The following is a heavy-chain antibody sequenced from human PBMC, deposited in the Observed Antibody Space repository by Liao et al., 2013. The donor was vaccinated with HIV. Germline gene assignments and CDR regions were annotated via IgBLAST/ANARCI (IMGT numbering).Heavy chain of an antibody. D-gene: IGHD6-6*01. V-gene: IGHV4-61*02. CDR3: ARHNSSWSNFDY. CDR2: IYTGMSTTGTT. Sequence: QVQLQESGPGLVKPSQTLSLTCTVSGASISSGSYYWTWIRQPAGKGLEWIGHIYTGMSTTGTTNYNPSLKSRVSISADTSSNHVSLKLTSVTAADTAVYYCARHNSSWSNFDYWGQGTLVTVSS. CDR1: GASISSGSYY. J-gene: IGHJ4*02.